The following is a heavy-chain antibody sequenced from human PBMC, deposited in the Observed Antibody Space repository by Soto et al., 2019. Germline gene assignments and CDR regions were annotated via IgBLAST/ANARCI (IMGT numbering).Heavy chain of an antibody. CDR3: ARAVHVPPPAVVY. CDR1: GGTFNTYA. CDR2: ISPMFGAA. Sequence: QVQLVQSGAEMKKPGSSVKVSCQSSGGTFNTYAMNWVRQAPGQGPEWMGDISPMFGAANYAPKFQGRVTMTADESTGTSYMQVSSLPSEDTALYFCARAVHVPPPAVVYWGQGTLVTVSS. J-gene: IGHJ4*02. V-gene: IGHV1-69*19. D-gene: IGHD2-15*01.